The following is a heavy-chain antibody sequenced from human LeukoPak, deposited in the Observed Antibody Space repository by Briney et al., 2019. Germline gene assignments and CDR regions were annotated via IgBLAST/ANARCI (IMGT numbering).Heavy chain of an antibody. J-gene: IGHJ4*02. CDR2: IYHSGST. Sequence: SGTLSLTCAVSGGSISSSNWWSWVRQPPVKGLEWIGEIYHSGSTNYNPSLKSRVTISVDRSKNQFSLKLSSVTAADTAVYYCVMYDSSGPSPFDYWGQGTLVTVSS. CDR3: VMYDSSGPSPFDY. V-gene: IGHV4-4*02. CDR1: GGSISSSNW. D-gene: IGHD3-22*01.